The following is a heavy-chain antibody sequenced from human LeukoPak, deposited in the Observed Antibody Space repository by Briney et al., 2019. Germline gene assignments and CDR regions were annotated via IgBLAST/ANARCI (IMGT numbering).Heavy chain of an antibody. CDR2: INHSGST. CDR3: ARSRGRYCSSTSCRYFDY. J-gene: IGHJ4*02. V-gene: IGHV4-34*01. CDR1: GGSFSGYY. D-gene: IGHD2-2*01. Sequence: ASETLSLTCAVYGGSFSGYYWSWIRQPPGKGLEWIGEINHSGSTNYNPSLKSRVTISVDTSKNQFSLKLSSVTAADTAVYYCARSRGRYCSSTSCRYFDYWGQGTLVTVSS.